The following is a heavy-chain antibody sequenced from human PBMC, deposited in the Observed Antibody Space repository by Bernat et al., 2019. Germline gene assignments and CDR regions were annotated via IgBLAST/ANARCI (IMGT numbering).Heavy chain of an antibody. CDR3: ARIRGGFGELIYYYGMDV. Sequence: QVTLRESGPALVKPTQTLTLTCTFSGFSLSTSGMCVSWIRQPPGKALEWLARIDWDDDKYYSTSLKTRLTIFKDTSKNQVVLTMTNMDPVDTATYYCARIRGGFGELIYYYGMDVWGQGTTVTVSS. V-gene: IGHV2-70*15. J-gene: IGHJ6*02. CDR1: GFSLSTSGMC. CDR2: IDWDDDK. D-gene: IGHD3-10*01.